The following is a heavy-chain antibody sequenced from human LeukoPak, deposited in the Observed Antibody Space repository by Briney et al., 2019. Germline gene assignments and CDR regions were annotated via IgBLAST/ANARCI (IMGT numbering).Heavy chain of an antibody. D-gene: IGHD6-6*01. CDR1: GYTFISYA. Sequence: ASVKVSCKASGYTFISYAMNWGRQDPGQGLEWMGWINTNTGNPTYAQGFTGRFVFSLDTSVSTAYLQISSLKAEDTAVYYCTRGDSSSSRSFDHWGQGTLVTVSS. CDR3: TRGDSSSSRSFDH. J-gene: IGHJ4*02. V-gene: IGHV7-4-1*02. CDR2: INTNTGNP.